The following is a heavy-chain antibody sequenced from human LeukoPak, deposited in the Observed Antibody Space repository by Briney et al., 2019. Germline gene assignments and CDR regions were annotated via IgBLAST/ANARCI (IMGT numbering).Heavy chain of an antibody. CDR2: LSYDGRNE. CDR1: GFSFSSFA. D-gene: IGHD5-12*01. CDR3: ARGRCTGYVSGYFDY. J-gene: IGHJ4*02. V-gene: IGHV3-30*04. Sequence: GGSLRLSCAASGFSFSSFAVHWVRQAPGKGLVWVAALSYDGRNEYYADSVKGRFTISRDNSKNMLYLQMNSLRADDTAVYYCARGRCTGYVSGYFDYWGQGTLVTVSS.